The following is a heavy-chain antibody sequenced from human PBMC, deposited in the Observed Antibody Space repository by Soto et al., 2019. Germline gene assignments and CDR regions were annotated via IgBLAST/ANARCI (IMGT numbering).Heavy chain of an antibody. J-gene: IGHJ6*03. D-gene: IGHD5-12*01. CDR3: TTASVNIVATIEDYYYYMDV. V-gene: IGHV3-23*01. CDR2: ISGSGGST. Sequence: PGGSLRLSCAASGFTFSSYAMSWVRQAPGKGLEWVSAISGSGGSTYYADSVKGRFTISRDNSKNTLYLQMNSLRAEDTAVYYCTTASVNIVATIEDYYYYMDVWGKGTTVTVSS. CDR1: GFTFSSYA.